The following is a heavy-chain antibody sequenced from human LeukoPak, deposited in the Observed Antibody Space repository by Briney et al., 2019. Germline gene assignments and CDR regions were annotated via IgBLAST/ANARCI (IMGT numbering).Heavy chain of an antibody. J-gene: IGHJ6*02. CDR3: AKDGSGSSWSVFGYYYGMDV. V-gene: IGHV3-30*18. Sequence: GGSLRLSCAASGFTFSSYAMSWVRQAPGKGLEGVAVISYDGSNKYYADSVKGRFTISRDNSKNTLYLQMNSLRAEDTAVYYCAKDGSGSSWSVFGYYYGMDVWGQGTTVTVSS. CDR2: ISYDGSNK. D-gene: IGHD6-13*01. CDR1: GFTFSSYA.